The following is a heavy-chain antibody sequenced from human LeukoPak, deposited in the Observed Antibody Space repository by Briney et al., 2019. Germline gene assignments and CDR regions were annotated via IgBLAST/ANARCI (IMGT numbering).Heavy chain of an antibody. CDR3: AREGGSWNYWFLDAFDI. Sequence: GGSLRLSCAASGFTLSSYSMNWVRQAPGKGLEWVSSISSSSSYIYYADSVKGRFTISRDNAKNSLYLQMDSLRAEDTAVYYCAREGGSWNYWFLDAFDIWGQGTMVTVSS. D-gene: IGHD1-7*01. CDR2: ISSSSSYI. CDR1: GFTLSSYS. V-gene: IGHV3-21*01. J-gene: IGHJ3*02.